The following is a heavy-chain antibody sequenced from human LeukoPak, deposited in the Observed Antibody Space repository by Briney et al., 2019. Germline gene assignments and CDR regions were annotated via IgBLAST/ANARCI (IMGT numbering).Heavy chain of an antibody. J-gene: IGHJ4*02. CDR1: GFTFSSNW. D-gene: IGHD3-22*01. CDR3: AKADSYYYDSSGLDY. Sequence: PGGSLRLSCAASGFTFSSNWMHWVRQAPGKGLVWVSRIISNENSATYADSVKGRFTISRDNSKNTLYLQMNSLRAEDTAVYYCAKADSYYYDSSGLDYWGQGTLVTVSS. V-gene: IGHV3-74*01. CDR2: IISNENSA.